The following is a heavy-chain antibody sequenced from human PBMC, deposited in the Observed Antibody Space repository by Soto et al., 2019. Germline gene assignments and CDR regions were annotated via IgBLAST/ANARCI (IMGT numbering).Heavy chain of an antibody. J-gene: IGHJ4*02. Sequence: QVQLVQSGAEVKKPGSSVKVSCKASGDTFTNYAFSWVRQAPGQGLEWMGGITPMFATAKYAQKFQGRVTITADESTSTAYMELSSLRSEDTAVYYCARGRYSSSWGPGDYWGQGTLVTVSS. CDR2: ITPMFATA. V-gene: IGHV1-69*01. CDR1: GDTFTNYA. D-gene: IGHD6-6*01. CDR3: ARGRYSSSWGPGDY.